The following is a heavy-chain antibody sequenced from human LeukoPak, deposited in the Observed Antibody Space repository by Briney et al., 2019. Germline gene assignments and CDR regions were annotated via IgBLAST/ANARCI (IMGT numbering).Heavy chain of an antibody. CDR2: ISGDSSIT. V-gene: IGHV3-23*01. D-gene: IGHD3-22*01. CDR3: AKVAPPYDSSGYYNYFDY. CDR1: GFTFSTYA. J-gene: IGHJ4*02. Sequence: GGSLRLSCAASGFTFSTYAMSWVRQAPGRGLEWVSVISGDSSITNYADSVKGRFTISRDNSKNTLYLQMNSLRAEDTAVYYCAKVAPPYDSSGYYNYFDYWGQGTLVTVSS.